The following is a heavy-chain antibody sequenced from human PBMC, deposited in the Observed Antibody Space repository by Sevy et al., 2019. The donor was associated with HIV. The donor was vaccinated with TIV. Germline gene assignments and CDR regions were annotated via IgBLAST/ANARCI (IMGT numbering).Heavy chain of an antibody. CDR3: ARDKIYGMDV. CDR2: INRDGRST. J-gene: IGHJ6*02. CDR1: GFTFSIFW. V-gene: IGHV3-74*01. Sequence: GGSLRLSCTASGFTFSIFWMHWVRQAPGKGLVWVSHINRDGRSTTYADSVKGRFTISRDNTKNTLYLQMNSLRDEDTAVYFCARDKIYGMDVWGQGTTVTGSS.